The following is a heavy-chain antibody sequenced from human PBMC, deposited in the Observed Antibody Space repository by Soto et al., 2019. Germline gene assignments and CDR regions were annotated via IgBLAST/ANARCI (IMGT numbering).Heavy chain of an antibody. CDR3: AREGYSYGSRGNWFDP. Sequence: GGSLRLSCAASGFTFSSYVMHWVRQAPGKGLEWVAVIWYDGSNKYYADSVKGRFTISRDNSKNTLYLQMNSLRAEDTAVYYCAREGYSYGSRGNWFDPWGQGTLVTVSS. CDR2: IWYDGSNK. D-gene: IGHD5-18*01. CDR1: GFTFSSYV. J-gene: IGHJ5*02. V-gene: IGHV3-33*01.